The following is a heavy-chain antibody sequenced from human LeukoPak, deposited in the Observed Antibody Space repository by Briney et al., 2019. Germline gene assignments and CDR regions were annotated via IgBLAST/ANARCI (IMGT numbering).Heavy chain of an antibody. Sequence: GGSLRLSCAASGFTFSSYWVSWVRQAPGKGLEWVANIKQDGSEKYYVDSVKGRFTISRDNAKNSLYLQMNSLRAEDTAVYYCASTISGYVGFWGQGTLVTVSS. CDR1: GFTFSSYW. CDR2: IKQDGSEK. J-gene: IGHJ4*02. V-gene: IGHV3-7*01. CDR3: ASTISGYVGF. D-gene: IGHD3-3*01.